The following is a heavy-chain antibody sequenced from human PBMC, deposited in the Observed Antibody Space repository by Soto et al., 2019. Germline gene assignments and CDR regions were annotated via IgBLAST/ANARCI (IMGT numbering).Heavy chain of an antibody. V-gene: IGHV1-3*01. Sequence: GASVKVSCKASGYTFTSYAMHWVRQAPGQRLEWMGWINAGNGNIKYSQKFQGRVTITRDTSASTAYMELSSLRSEDTAVYYCAREHSSSWRFDYWGQGTLVTVSS. CDR2: INAGNGNI. D-gene: IGHD6-13*01. CDR1: GYTFTSYA. J-gene: IGHJ4*02. CDR3: AREHSSSWRFDY.